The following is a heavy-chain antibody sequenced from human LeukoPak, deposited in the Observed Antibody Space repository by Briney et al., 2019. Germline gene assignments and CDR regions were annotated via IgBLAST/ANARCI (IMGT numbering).Heavy chain of an antibody. D-gene: IGHD6-13*01. V-gene: IGHV3-30*18. J-gene: IGHJ6*02. Sequence: GGSLRLSCAASGFTLSSYGMHWVRQAPGKGLEWVAVISYDGSNKYYADSVKGRFTISRDNSKNTLYLQMNSLRAEDTAVYYCAKPPAGYSSSWYELYYYYGMDVWGQGTTVTVSS. CDR3: AKPPAGYSSSWYELYYYYGMDV. CDR2: ISYDGSNK. CDR1: GFTLSSYG.